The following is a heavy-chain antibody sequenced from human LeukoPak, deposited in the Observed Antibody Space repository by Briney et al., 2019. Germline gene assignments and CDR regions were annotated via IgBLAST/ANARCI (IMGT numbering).Heavy chain of an antibody. V-gene: IGHV3-7*01. Sequence: PGGSLRLSCAASGFTFSSNAMTWVRQAPGKGLEWVANIKEDGSEKNYVDSVKGRFTISRDNVKNSMYLQMNSLRAEDTAVYYCAREGFAAASDIWGQGTMVTVSS. CDR3: AREGFAAASDI. D-gene: IGHD2-15*01. CDR1: GFTFSSNA. J-gene: IGHJ3*02. CDR2: IKEDGSEK.